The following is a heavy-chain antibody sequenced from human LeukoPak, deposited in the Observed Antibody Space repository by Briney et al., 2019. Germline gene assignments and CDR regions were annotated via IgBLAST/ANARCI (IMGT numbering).Heavy chain of an antibody. J-gene: IGHJ4*02. CDR2: ISWNSGSI. V-gene: IGHV3-9*01. Sequence: PGGSLRLSCAASGFTFDDYAMHWVRQAPGKGLEWVSGISWNSGSIGYADSAKGRFTISRDNAKNSLYLQMNSLRAEDTALYYCAKDRESIAAGGGDYWGQGTLVTVSS. D-gene: IGHD6-13*01. CDR3: AKDRESIAAGGGDY. CDR1: GFTFDDYA.